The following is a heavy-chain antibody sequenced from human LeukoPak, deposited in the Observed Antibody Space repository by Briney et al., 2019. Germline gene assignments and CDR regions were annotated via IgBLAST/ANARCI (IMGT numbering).Heavy chain of an antibody. D-gene: IGHD6-13*01. CDR1: GFTFSNYA. J-gene: IGHJ3*02. V-gene: IGHV3-23*01. CDR2: ISGSGGNT. Sequence: GSLRLSCAASGFTFSNYAMSWVRQAPGKGLEWVSAISGSGGNTYYADSVKGRFTISRDNSKNTLFLQMNSLRADDTAVYYCARAPFSSSWYCDAFDIWGQGTMVTVSS. CDR3: ARAPFSSSWYCDAFDI.